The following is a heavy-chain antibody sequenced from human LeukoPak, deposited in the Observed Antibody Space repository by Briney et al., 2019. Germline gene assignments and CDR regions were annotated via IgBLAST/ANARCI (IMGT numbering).Heavy chain of an antibody. V-gene: IGHV3-48*03. CDR2: ISSSGSTI. J-gene: IGHJ3*02. Sequence: PGGSLRLSCAASGFTFSSYEMNWVRQAPGKGLEWVSYISSSGSTIYYADSVKGRFTISRDNAKNSLYLRMNSLRAEDTAVYYCAREPLSRSSGGAFDIWGQGTMVTVSS. CDR3: AREPLSRSSGGAFDI. CDR1: GFTFSSYE. D-gene: IGHD6-25*01.